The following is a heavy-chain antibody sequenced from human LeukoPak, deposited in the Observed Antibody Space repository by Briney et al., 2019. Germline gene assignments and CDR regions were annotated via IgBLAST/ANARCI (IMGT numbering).Heavy chain of an antibody. J-gene: IGHJ3*02. CDR3: ARGFHSSGSSLDI. Sequence: PGGSLRLSCAASGFTFSSYAMSWVRQAPGKGLEWVSSISSSSSYIYYADSVKGRFTISRDNAKNSPYLQMNSLRAEDTAVYYCARGFHSSGSSLDIWGQGTMVTVSS. CDR2: ISSSSSYI. D-gene: IGHD3-22*01. CDR1: GFTFSSYA. V-gene: IGHV3-21*01.